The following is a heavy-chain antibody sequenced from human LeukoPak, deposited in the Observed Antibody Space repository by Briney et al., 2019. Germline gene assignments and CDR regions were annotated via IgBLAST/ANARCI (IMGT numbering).Heavy chain of an antibody. V-gene: IGHV4-59*01. CDR1: GASISSYY. CDR3: ARASDIAVTGFDC. J-gene: IGHJ4*02. Sequence: PSETLSLTCTVSGASISSYYWSWIRQTPSNGLEWIASIYNGGNINYNPSLKSRVTISMDTSKSHFSLSLSSVTAADTAVYFCARASDIAVTGFDCWGQGLLVTVSA. D-gene: IGHD6-19*01. CDR2: IYNGGNI.